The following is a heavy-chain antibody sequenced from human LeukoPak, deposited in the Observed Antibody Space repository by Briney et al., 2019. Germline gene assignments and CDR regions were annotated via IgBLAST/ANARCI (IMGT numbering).Heavy chain of an antibody. V-gene: IGHV1-2*06. CDR3: ARDQARTTTWYLYMNY. Sequence: ASVKVSCEASGYTFTGYYIRWVRQAPGQGLEWMGRLDPNSGGTNSAQKFQARVTMTRDTSITTAYMELSRLRSDDTAVYYCARDQARTTTWYLYMNYWGQGTLVTVSS. CDR2: LDPNSGGT. D-gene: IGHD3/OR15-3a*01. J-gene: IGHJ4*02. CDR1: GYTFTGYY.